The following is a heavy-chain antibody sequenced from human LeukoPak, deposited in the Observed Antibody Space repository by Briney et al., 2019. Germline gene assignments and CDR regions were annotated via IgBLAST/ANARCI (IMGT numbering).Heavy chain of an antibody. D-gene: IGHD4-17*01. V-gene: IGHV1-8*01. CDR2: MNPNSGNT. CDR3: ARGRGNMTTGSAAFDI. CDR1: GYTFTSND. Sequence: ASVKVSCKSSGYTFTSNDINWVRQATGQGLEWMGWMNPNSGNTGYAQKFQGRVAMTRNTSISTAYMELSSLRSEDTAVYYCARGRGNMTTGSAAFDIWGQGTMVTVSS. J-gene: IGHJ3*02.